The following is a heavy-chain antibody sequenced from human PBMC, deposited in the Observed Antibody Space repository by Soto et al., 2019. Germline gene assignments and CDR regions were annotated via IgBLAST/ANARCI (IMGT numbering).Heavy chain of an antibody. CDR2: INYSGGTT. J-gene: IGHJ3*02. CDR1: GFTFSSYA. D-gene: IGHD4-4*01. Sequence: PGGSLRLSCEASGFTFSSYAMSWVRQAPGKGLEWVSSINYSGGTTYYADSLKGRFTISRDNSRNTLYLQMNSLRAEDTAVYYCAKVPTGEMPTVVQALDIWGQGTMVTV. V-gene: IGHV3-23*01. CDR3: AKVPTGEMPTVVQALDI.